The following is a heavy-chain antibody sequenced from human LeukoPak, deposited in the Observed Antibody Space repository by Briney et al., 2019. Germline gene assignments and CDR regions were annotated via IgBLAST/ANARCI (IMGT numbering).Heavy chain of an antibody. Sequence: ASVKVSCKASGYTFTSYDINWVRQATGQGLEWMGWMNPNSGNTGYAQKFQGRVTMTRNTSISTAYMELSSPRSEDTAVYYCARVRGGPKEYYYGMDVWGQGTTVTVSS. V-gene: IGHV1-8*01. D-gene: IGHD3-10*01. CDR2: MNPNSGNT. CDR1: GYTFTSYD. J-gene: IGHJ6*02. CDR3: ARVRGGPKEYYYGMDV.